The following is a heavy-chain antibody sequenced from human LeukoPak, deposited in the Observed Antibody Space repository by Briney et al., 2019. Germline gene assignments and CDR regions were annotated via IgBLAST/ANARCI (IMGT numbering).Heavy chain of an antibody. V-gene: IGHV3-30*04. CDR1: GFTFSSYA. CDR3: ARGAYSSGWTTFDY. Sequence: QPGGSLRLSCAASGFTFSSYAMSWVRQAPGKGLVWVALISYDGSIKSYADSVKGRFTISRDNSKNTLYVQMNSLRTDDTAVYYCARGAYSSGWTTFDYWGQGILVTVSS. D-gene: IGHD6-19*01. CDR2: ISYDGSIK. J-gene: IGHJ4*02.